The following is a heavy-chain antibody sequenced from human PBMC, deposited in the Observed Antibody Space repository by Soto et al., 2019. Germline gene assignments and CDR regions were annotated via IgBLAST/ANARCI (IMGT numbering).Heavy chain of an antibody. CDR2: IIPILGIA. Sequence: QVQLVQSGAEVKKPGSSVKVSCKASGGTFSSYTISWVRQAPGQGLEWMGRIIPILGIANYAQKFQGRVRITTDKPTRTADMGLRSLRSQDTAVYYCARDYGGNSDYYYGMDVWGQGTTVTVSS. V-gene: IGHV1-69*02. CDR3: ARDYGGNSDYYYGMDV. J-gene: IGHJ6*02. CDR1: GGTFSSYT. D-gene: IGHD4-17*01.